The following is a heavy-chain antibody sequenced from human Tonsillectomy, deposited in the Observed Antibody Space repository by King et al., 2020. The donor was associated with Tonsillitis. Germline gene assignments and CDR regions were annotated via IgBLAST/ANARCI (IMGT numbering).Heavy chain of an antibody. D-gene: IGHD1-14*01. J-gene: IGHJ6*02. CDR1: GYTFTNYG. CDR3: ARDPGGRRSTYYGMDV. V-gene: IGHV1-18*04. Sequence: LQLVQSGAEVKKPGASVKVSCKASGYTFTNYGITWVRQAPGQGLEWMGWISAYNGNTKYAEKLQGRVTMTTDTSTSTAYMELRSLRSDDTAVYYCARDPGGRRSTYYGMDVWGQGTTVTVSS. CDR2: ISAYNGNT.